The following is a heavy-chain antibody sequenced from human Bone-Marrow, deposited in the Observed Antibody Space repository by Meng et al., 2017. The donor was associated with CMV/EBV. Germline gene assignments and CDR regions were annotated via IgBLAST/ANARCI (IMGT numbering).Heavy chain of an antibody. V-gene: IGHV4-59*12. CDR1: GGSISSYY. Sequence: SETLSLTCTVSGGSISSYYWSWIRQPPGKGLEWIGYTYYSGSTNYNPSLKSRVTISVDTSKNQFTLKLSSVTAADTAVYYCAREPRSHSYWGQGTLVTVSS. CDR2: TYYSGST. CDR3: AREPRSHSY. J-gene: IGHJ4*02. D-gene: IGHD1-14*01.